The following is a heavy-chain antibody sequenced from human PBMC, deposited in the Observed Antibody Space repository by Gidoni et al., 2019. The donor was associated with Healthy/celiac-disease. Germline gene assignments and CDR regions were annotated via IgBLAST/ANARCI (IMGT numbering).Heavy chain of an antibody. CDR2: IYSGGST. D-gene: IGHD2-15*01. Sequence: EVQLVESGGGLVQPGGSLRLACAASGFTVSSNYMSWVRQAPGTGLEWVSVIYSGGSTYYADSVKGRFTISRDNSKNTLYLQMNSLRAEDTAVYYCAREYCSGGSCYSEAFDIWGQGTMVTVSS. J-gene: IGHJ3*02. V-gene: IGHV3-66*01. CDR1: GFTVSSNY. CDR3: AREYCSGGSCYSEAFDI.